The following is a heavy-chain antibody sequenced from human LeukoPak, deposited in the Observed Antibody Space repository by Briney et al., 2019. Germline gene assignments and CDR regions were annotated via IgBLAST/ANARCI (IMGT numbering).Heavy chain of an antibody. CDR2: ISSSSSYI. Sequence: EPGGSLRLSCAASGFTFSSYSMNWSRQAPGKGRGWVSSISSSSSYIYYADSVKGRFTISRDNAKNSLYLQMNSLRAEDTAVYYCARDQGYSGYTWGQGTLVTVSS. CDR1: GFTFSSYS. CDR3: ARDQGYSGYT. V-gene: IGHV3-21*01. D-gene: IGHD5-12*01. J-gene: IGHJ5*02.